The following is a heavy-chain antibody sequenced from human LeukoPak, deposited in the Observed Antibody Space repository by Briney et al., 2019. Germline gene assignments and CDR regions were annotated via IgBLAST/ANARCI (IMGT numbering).Heavy chain of an antibody. Sequence: PSQTLSLTCTVSGGSISSGGYYWSWIRQPPGKGLEWIGYIYHSGSTYYNPSLKSRVTISVDTSKNQFSLKLSSVTAADTAVYYCASGGYCSSTSCYGWFDPWGQGTLVTVSS. J-gene: IGHJ5*02. CDR2: IYHSGST. CDR3: ASGGYCSSTSCYGWFDP. V-gene: IGHV4-30-2*02. D-gene: IGHD2-2*01. CDR1: GGSISSGGYY.